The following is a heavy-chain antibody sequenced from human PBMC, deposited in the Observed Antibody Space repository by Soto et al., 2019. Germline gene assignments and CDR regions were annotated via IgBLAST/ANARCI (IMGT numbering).Heavy chain of an antibody. CDR2: VSYDGSIK. CDR1: GFTFSVYG. Sequence: QVQLVESGGGVVQPGRSLRLSCAASGFTFSVYGMHWVRQAPGKGLEWVALVSYDGSIKYYADSVKGRFTISRDNSKYTLYLQMNSLRVEDTAVYYCAKDGSHLAVAGTSPTSYFYGLAVWGQGTTVTVSS. V-gene: IGHV3-30*18. D-gene: IGHD6-19*01. CDR3: AKDGSHLAVAGTSPTSYFYGLAV. J-gene: IGHJ6*02.